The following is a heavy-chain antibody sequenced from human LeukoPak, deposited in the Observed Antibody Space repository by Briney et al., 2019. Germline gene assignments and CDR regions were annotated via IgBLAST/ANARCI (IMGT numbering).Heavy chain of an antibody. D-gene: IGHD6-19*01. CDR1: GFTFSSYA. CDR2: ISGSGGST. Sequence: GGSLRLSCAASGFTFSSYAMSWVRQAPGKGLEWVSAISGSGGSTYYADSVKGRFTISRDNSKNTLYLQMNSLRAEDTAVYYCAKDKTRGSGWSLALYYYGMDVWGQGTTVTVSS. V-gene: IGHV3-23*01. CDR3: AKDKTRGSGWSLALYYYGMDV. J-gene: IGHJ6*02.